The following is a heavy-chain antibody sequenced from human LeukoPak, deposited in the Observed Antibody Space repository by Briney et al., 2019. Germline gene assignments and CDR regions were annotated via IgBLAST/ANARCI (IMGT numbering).Heavy chain of an antibody. CDR3: AREIMAYYDFWSGYYTLDNWFDP. J-gene: IGHJ5*02. V-gene: IGHV3-23*01. CDR2: ISDSGNT. D-gene: IGHD3-3*01. CDR1: GFTLSSYA. Sequence: GGSLRLSCAASGFTLSSYAMSWVRQAPGKGLEWVSAISDSGNTYHADSVKGRFTISRDNAKNSLYLQMNSLRAEDTAVYYCAREIMAYYDFWSGYYTLDNWFDPWGQGTLVTVSS.